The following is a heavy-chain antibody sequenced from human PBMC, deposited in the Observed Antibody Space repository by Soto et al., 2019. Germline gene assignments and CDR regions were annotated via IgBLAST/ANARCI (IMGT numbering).Heavy chain of an antibody. Sequence: QVQLVQSGAEVKKPGASVKVSCKASGYTFTNYAIGWVRQAPGQGLEWMGWISGHNGITNYAQKLQGRVTMTTDTSTSTTYMEVRSLRSDDTAVYYCARVRSRTFDYWGQGTLLTVSS. CDR1: GYTFTNYA. CDR3: ARVRSRTFDY. V-gene: IGHV1-18*01. J-gene: IGHJ4*02. CDR2: ISGHNGIT.